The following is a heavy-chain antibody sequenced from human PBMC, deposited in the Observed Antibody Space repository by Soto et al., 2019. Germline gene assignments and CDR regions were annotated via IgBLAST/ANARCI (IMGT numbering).Heavy chain of an antibody. J-gene: IGHJ4*02. D-gene: IGHD6-19*01. CDR1: GGTFSSYA. CDR2: IIPIFGTA. CDR3: ARDLSVAGPDY. Sequence: SVKVSCKASGGTFSSYAISWVRQAPGQGLEWMGGIIPIFGTANYAQKFQGRFTISRDNSKNTLYLQMNSLRGEDTAVYYCARDLSVAGPDYWGQGTLVTVSS. V-gene: IGHV1-69*05.